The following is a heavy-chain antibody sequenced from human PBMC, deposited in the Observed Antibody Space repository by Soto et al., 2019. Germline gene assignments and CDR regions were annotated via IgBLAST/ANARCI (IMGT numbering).Heavy chain of an antibody. D-gene: IGHD5-18*01. CDR1: GFTFSNYA. V-gene: IGHV3-23*01. Sequence: EVQLLESGGGLVQPGGSLRLSCAASGFTFSNYAMSWVRQTPGQGLEWVSGISGSGVSAYYADSVKGRFTISRDNSKNTLYLQMNSLRAEDTAIYYCAKNSREYSYGAIDYWGQGTLVTVSS. CDR2: ISGSGVSA. CDR3: AKNSREYSYGAIDY. J-gene: IGHJ4*02.